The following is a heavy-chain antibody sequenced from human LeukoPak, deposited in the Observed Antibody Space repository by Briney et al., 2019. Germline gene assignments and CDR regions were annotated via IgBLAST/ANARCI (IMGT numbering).Heavy chain of an antibody. D-gene: IGHD2-15*01. CDR2: INTNTGNP. CDR1: GYTFTSYA. Sequence: GASVKVSCKASGYTFTSYAMNWVRQAPGQGLEWMGWINTNTGNPTYAQGFTGRFVFSLDTSVSTAYLQISSLKAKDTAVYYCARDHGCSGGSCYPALRTLNWFDPWGQGTLVTVSS. J-gene: IGHJ5*02. CDR3: ARDHGCSGGSCYPALRTLNWFDP. V-gene: IGHV7-4-1*02.